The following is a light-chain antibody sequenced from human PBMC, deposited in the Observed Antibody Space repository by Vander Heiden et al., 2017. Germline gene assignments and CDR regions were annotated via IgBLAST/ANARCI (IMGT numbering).Light chain of an antibody. CDR2: DNT. Sequence: QSVLTQPPSVSGAPGQRGHISCTGTRPTIGAPYDVHWYQHLPGPAPKLLIYDNTHRPAGVPDRFSGSKSGTSASLAITGLQSEDEADYYCQSHDDSLSGFVVFGGGTKLTVL. V-gene: IGLV1-40*01. CDR3: QSHDDSLSGFVV. J-gene: IGLJ2*01. CDR1: RPTIGAPYD.